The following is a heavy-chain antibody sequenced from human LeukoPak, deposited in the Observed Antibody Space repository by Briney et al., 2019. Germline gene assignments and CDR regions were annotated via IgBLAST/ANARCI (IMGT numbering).Heavy chain of an antibody. CDR1: GYTFTGYY. J-gene: IGHJ3*02. CDR3: ARGLPAAAGIMGAFDI. D-gene: IGHD6-13*01. V-gene: IGHV1-2*02. CDR2: INPNSGGT. Sequence: ASVKVSCKASGYTFTGYYMHWVRQAPGQGLEWMGCINPNSGGTKYAQKFQGRVTMTRDTSISTAYMELRRLRSDDTVVYYCARGLPAAAGIMGAFDIWGQGTMVSVSS.